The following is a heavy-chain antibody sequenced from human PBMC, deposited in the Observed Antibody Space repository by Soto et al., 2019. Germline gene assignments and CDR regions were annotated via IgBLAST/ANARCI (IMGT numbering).Heavy chain of an antibody. CDR1: GFTFSDHY. J-gene: IGHJ4*02. Sequence: EVQLVESGGGLVQPGGSLRLSCAASGFTFSDHYMDWVRQAPGKGLEWVGRSRNKANSYSTEYAASVKGRFTISRDESKNSLYLQMNSLQTEDTAVYYCARFSGSYTRGLDYCGQGTLVTVSS. CDR2: SRNKANSYST. CDR3: ARFSGSYTRGLDY. D-gene: IGHD1-26*01. V-gene: IGHV3-72*01.